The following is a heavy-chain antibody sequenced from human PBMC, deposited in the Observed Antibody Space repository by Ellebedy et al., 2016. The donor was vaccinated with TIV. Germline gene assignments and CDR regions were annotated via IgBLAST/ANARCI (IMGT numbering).Heavy chain of an antibody. J-gene: IGHJ4*02. V-gene: IGHV1-46*01. CDR3: ARGDKYYYESSGYYYTY. Sequence: ASVKVSCKASGYTFTGYYMYWVRQAPGQGLEWMGIINPSGGSSNYAQKFQGRVTMTRDTSTSTVYMELSSLRSEDTAVYYCARGDKYYYESSGYYYTYWGQGTLVAVSS. CDR2: INPSGGSS. D-gene: IGHD3-22*01. CDR1: GYTFTGYY.